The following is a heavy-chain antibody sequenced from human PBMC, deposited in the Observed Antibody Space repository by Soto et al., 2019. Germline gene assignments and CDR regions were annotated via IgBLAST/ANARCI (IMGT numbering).Heavy chain of an antibody. V-gene: IGHV3-23*01. J-gene: IGHJ3*01. D-gene: IGHD2-8*01. CDR1: GFTFSSYA. Sequence: EVQMLESGGGLVQPGGSLRLSCAASGFTFSSYALTWVRQAPGKGLEWVSSITGSGDYTRYTDSVKGRFTITRDNAKNTLFLQINSLRADDTAIYYCGKDPIGVYFVAFDFWGQGTMVTVSS. CDR3: GKDPIGVYFVAFDF. CDR2: ITGSGDYT.